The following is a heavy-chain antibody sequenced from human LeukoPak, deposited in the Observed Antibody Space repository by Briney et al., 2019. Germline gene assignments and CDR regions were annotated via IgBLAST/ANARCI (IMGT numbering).Heavy chain of an antibody. CDR2: IYSSGGT. J-gene: IGHJ4*02. V-gene: IGHV4-4*07. CDR1: GGSISSYY. Sequence: SETLSLTCTVSGGSISSYYWSWIRQPAGKGLEWIGRIYSSGGTNYNPSLKSRVTMSVDMSKNQFSLRLTSVTAADTAVYYCARAELPWSPGIYYWGQGTLVTVSS. CDR3: ARAELPWSPGIYY. D-gene: IGHD2-15*01.